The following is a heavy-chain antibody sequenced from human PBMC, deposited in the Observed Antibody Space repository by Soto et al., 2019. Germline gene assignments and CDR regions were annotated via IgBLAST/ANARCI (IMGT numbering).Heavy chain of an antibody. CDR1: GITFSIYA. D-gene: IGHD4-4*01. Sequence: GGSLRLSCVASGITFSIYAMSWVRQAPGKGLEWVSAISGSGGMTYYADSVKGRFTISRDNSKNTLYLQMSSLRADDTAVYYCAKGWAFSNYYFDYWGQGTLVTVSS. CDR2: ISGSGGMT. CDR3: AKGWAFSNYYFDY. V-gene: IGHV3-23*01. J-gene: IGHJ4*02.